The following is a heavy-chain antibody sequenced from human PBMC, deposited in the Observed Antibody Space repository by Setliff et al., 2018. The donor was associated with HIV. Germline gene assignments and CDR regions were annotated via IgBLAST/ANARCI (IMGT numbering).Heavy chain of an antibody. CDR2: MNPKSGNT. CDR1: GYTFSSYD. J-gene: IGHJ4*02. Sequence: ASVKVSCKASGYTFSSYDINWVRQASGQGLEWMGWMNPKSGNTGYAQKFQGRVAMTRNTSISTAYMELRSLKSGDTAVYYCARGRYSSGLTDYWGQGILVTAPQ. CDR3: ARGRYSSGLTDY. D-gene: IGHD6-19*01. V-gene: IGHV1-8*02.